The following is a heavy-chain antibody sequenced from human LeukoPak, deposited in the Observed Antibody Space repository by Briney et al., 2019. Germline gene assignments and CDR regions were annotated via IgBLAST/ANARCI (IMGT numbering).Heavy chain of an antibody. Sequence: ASVKVSCKASGYTFTSYGISWVRQAPGQGLEWMGIINPSGGSTSYAQKFQGRVTMTRNTSISTAYMELSSLRSEDTAVYYCARGDTAMVQTFDYWGQGTLVTVSS. J-gene: IGHJ4*02. V-gene: IGHV1-8*02. D-gene: IGHD5-18*01. CDR1: GYTFTSYG. CDR3: ARGDTAMVQTFDY. CDR2: INPSGGST.